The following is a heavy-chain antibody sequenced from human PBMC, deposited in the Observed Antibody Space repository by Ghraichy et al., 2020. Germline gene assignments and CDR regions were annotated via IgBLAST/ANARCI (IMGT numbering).Heavy chain of an antibody. CDR1: GFTFSSYS. CDR2: ISSSSSYI. Sequence: GGSLRLSCAASGFTFSSYSMNWVRQAPGKGLEWVSSISSSSSYIYYADSVKGRFTISRDNAKNSLYLQMNSLRAEDTAVYYCARDLNTGRGFGELLPYYYYYYGMDVWGQGTTVTVSS. J-gene: IGHJ6*02. V-gene: IGHV3-21*01. D-gene: IGHD3-10*01. CDR3: ARDLNTGRGFGELLPYYYYYYGMDV.